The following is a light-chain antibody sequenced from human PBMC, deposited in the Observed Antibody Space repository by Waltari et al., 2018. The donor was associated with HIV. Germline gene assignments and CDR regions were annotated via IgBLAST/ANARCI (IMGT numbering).Light chain of an antibody. Sequence: QSALTQPASVSGSLGQSITFSCTGTSSDIGSYNYVSWYQQHPGKAPKIIISYVLNRPSGVSNRFSGSKSGNTASLTISGLQAEDEADYYCTSFTSSSAWVFGGGTMLTVL. V-gene: IGLV2-14*03. J-gene: IGLJ3*02. CDR1: SSDIGSYNY. CDR3: TSFTSSSAWV. CDR2: YVL.